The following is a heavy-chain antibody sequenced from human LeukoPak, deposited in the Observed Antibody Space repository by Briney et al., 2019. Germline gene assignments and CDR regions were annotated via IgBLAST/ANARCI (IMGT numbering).Heavy chain of an antibody. CDR3: ARACLHFVRGYRKKLTNWFDP. Sequence: ASVKVSCKASGYTFTSYGISWVRQAPGQGLEWMGCISAYNGNTNYAQKLQGRVTMHTETSTSTVYMELRSLRSDDTAVYYCARACLHFVRGYRKKLTNWFDPWGQGTLVTVSS. J-gene: IGHJ5*02. CDR1: GYTFTSYG. CDR2: ISAYNGNT. V-gene: IGHV1-18*01. D-gene: IGHD5-18*01.